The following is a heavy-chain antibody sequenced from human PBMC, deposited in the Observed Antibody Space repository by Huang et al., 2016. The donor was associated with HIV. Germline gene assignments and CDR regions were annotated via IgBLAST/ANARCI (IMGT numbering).Heavy chain of an antibody. CDR1: NYNFGSHG. Sequence: QVQLVQSGAEVKKPGASVKVSCEASNYNFGSHGISWVRQAPGQGLAWMGWVSVYNGDTKYAQKFQGRVTMTRETSTRTAYMELTSLRFDDTAVYYCARSGFGVVITTTLDYYYMDVWGTGTTVTVSS. D-gene: IGHD3-3*01. V-gene: IGHV1-18*01. CDR3: ARSGFGVVITTTLDYYYMDV. J-gene: IGHJ6*03. CDR2: VSVYNGDT.